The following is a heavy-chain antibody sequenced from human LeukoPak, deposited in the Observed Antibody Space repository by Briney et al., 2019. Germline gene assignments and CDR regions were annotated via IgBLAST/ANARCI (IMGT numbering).Heavy chain of an antibody. CDR2: ISGYSGNT. D-gene: IGHD1-26*01. Sequence: ASVNVSFKPSGYALTIYGISWVRQAPGQGLEWMGWISGYSGNTYYAQKLQGRVTMTTDTSTSTAYMVLRSLRSDDTAVYYCARAHPWQYSGSYYYLVYWGRGTLVTVSS. CDR3: ARAHPWQYSGSYYYLVY. J-gene: IGHJ4*02. CDR1: GYALTIYG. V-gene: IGHV1-18*01.